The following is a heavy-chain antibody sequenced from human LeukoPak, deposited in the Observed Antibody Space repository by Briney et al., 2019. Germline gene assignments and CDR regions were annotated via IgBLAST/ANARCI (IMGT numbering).Heavy chain of an antibody. V-gene: IGHV1-69*04. CDR3: ARRRDTAMVLDY. Sequence: ASVKVSCKASGGTFSSYAISWVRQAPGQGLEWMRRIIPILGIANYAQKFQGRVTITADKSTSTAYMELSSLRSEDTAVYYCARRRDTAMVLDYWGQGTLVTVSS. J-gene: IGHJ4*02. CDR2: IIPILGIA. CDR1: GGTFSSYA. D-gene: IGHD5-18*01.